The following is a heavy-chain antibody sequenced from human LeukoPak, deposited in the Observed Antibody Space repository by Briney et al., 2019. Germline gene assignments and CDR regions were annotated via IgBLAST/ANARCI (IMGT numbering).Heavy chain of an antibody. CDR2: INSDGSST. J-gene: IGHJ6*02. Sequence: GGSLRLSCAASGFTFSSYWMHWVRQAPGKGLVWVSRINSDGSSTSYADPVKGRFTISRDNAKNTLYLQMNSLRAEDTAVYYCARGMVRVAAAGTVHYYYYGMDVWGQGTTVTVSS. CDR1: GFTFSSYW. V-gene: IGHV3-74*01. CDR3: ARGMVRVAAAGTVHYYYYGMDV. D-gene: IGHD6-13*01.